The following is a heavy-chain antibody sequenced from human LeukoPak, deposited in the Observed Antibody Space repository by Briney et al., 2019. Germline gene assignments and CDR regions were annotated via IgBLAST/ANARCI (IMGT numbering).Heavy chain of an antibody. CDR3: ASEAAAGNWFDP. Sequence: SVKVSCKASGYTFTSYGISWVRQAPGQGLEWMGGIIPIFGTANYAQKFQGRVTITADESTSTAYMELSSLRSEDTAVYYCASEAAAGNWFDPWGQGTLVTVSS. D-gene: IGHD6-13*01. CDR2: IIPIFGTA. V-gene: IGHV1-69*13. J-gene: IGHJ5*02. CDR1: GYTFTSYG.